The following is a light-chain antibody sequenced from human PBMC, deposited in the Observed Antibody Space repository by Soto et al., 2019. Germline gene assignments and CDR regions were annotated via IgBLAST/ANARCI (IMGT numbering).Light chain of an antibody. Sequence: NFMLTQPHSVSASPGKTVTISCTRSSGSIASNYVQWYQQRPGSSPTTVIYEDYQRPSGVPDRFSGSIDSSSNSASLTISGLENEDEADYYCQSYDATNQVFGGGTKLTVL. CDR2: EDY. V-gene: IGLV6-57*01. CDR1: SGSIASNY. CDR3: QSYDATNQV. J-gene: IGLJ3*02.